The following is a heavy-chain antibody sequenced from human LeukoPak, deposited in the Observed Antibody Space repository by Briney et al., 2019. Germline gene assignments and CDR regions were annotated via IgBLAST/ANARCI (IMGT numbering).Heavy chain of an antibody. V-gene: IGHV3-11*04. CDR3: ARDGGGDKPLYYFDY. J-gene: IGHJ4*02. CDR2: ISSSSSTI. D-gene: IGHD4-17*01. Sequence: PGGSLRLSCAASGFTFSDYYMSWIRQAPGKGLEWVSYISSSSSTIYYADSVKGRFTISRDNAKNSLYLQMNSLRDEDTAVYYCARDGGGDKPLYYFDYWGQGTLVTVSS. CDR1: GFTFSDYY.